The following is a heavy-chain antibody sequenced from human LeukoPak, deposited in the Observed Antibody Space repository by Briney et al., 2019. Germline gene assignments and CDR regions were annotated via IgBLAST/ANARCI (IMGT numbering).Heavy chain of an antibody. CDR1: GGSFSGNN. Sequence: PSEILSLTCAVYGGSFSGNNWNWIRQPPGKRLEWIGEINHSGATKYNPSLKSRLTISVDPSKNQFSLKLKSVTAADTAVYYCARGSPKHDSWGQGTLVTVSS. CDR3: ARGSPKHDS. V-gene: IGHV4-34*01. CDR2: INHSGAT. J-gene: IGHJ5*01.